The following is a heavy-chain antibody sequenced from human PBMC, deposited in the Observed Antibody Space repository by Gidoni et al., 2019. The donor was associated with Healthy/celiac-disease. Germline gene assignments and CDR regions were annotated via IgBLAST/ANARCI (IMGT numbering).Heavy chain of an antibody. D-gene: IGHD3-10*01. CDR2: ISSSSSYI. J-gene: IGHJ4*02. CDR3: ARCELLWFGELFCLPHDY. CDR1: GFTFSSYS. V-gene: IGHV3-21*01. Sequence: EVQLVESGGGLVKPGGSLRLSCAASGFTFSSYSMNWVRQAPGKGLEWVSSISSSSSYIYYADSVKGRFTISRDNAKNSLYLQMNSLRAEDTAVYYCARCELLWFGELFCLPHDYWGQGTLVTVSS.